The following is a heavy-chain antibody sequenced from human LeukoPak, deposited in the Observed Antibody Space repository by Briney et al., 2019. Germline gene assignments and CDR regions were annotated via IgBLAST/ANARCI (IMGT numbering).Heavy chain of an antibody. CDR1: DGSISSSSYY. CDR2: IYYGGST. D-gene: IGHD1-14*01. Sequence: SETLSLTCTVSDGSISSSSYYWGWIRQPPGKGLEWIGNIYYGGSTYYNPSLKSRITISVDTSKNQFSLKLSSVTAADAAVYYCARRSWPREPFDPWGQGTLVTVSS. J-gene: IGHJ5*02. CDR3: ARRSWPREPFDP. V-gene: IGHV4-39*01.